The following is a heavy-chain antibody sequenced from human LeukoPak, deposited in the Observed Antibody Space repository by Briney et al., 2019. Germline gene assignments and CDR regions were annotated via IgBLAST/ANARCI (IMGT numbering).Heavy chain of an antibody. CDR3: AKDRAAPATPYNWFDP. CDR1: GFTFNNYA. CDR2: ISGSGGST. Sequence: GGSLRLSCAASGFTFNNYAMSWVRQAPAKGLEWDSTISGSGGSTYYADSVKGRFTISRDNSRTTLYLQMNSLRAEDTAVYYCAKDRAAPATPYNWFDPWGQGTLVTVSS. D-gene: IGHD6-13*01. V-gene: IGHV3-23*01. J-gene: IGHJ5*02.